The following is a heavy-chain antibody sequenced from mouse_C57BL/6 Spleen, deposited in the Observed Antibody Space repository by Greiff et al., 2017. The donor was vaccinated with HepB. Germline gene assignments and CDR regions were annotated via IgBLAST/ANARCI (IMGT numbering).Heavy chain of an antibody. V-gene: IGHV1-69*01. Sequence: QVQLQQPGAELVMPGASVKLSCKASGYTFTSYWMHWVKQRPGQGLEWIGEIDPSDSYTNYNQKFKGKSTLTVDKSSSTAYMQLSSLTPEDSAVYYCARGATTVVADYWGQGTTLTVSS. CDR3: ARGATTVVADY. CDR2: IDPSDSYT. CDR1: GYTFTSYW. J-gene: IGHJ2*01. D-gene: IGHD1-1*01.